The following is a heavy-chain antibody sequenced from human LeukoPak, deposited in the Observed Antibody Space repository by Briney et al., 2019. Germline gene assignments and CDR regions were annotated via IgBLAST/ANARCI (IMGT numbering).Heavy chain of an antibody. CDR3: VRHISTNTGYFDS. Sequence: SETLSLTCTVSGGSINSQSYYWGWIRQPPGKGLEWIGSVYYDGTSYSNPSLKSRAAVFVDTSRDQFSLDLSFVTAADTALYYCVRHISTNTGYFDSCGPGILVSVSS. CDR2: VYYDGTS. V-gene: IGHV4-39*01. CDR1: GGSINSQSYY. J-gene: IGHJ4*02. D-gene: IGHD5-24*01.